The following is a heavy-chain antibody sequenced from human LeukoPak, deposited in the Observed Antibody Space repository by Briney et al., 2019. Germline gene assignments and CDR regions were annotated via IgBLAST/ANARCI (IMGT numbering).Heavy chain of an antibody. V-gene: IGHV4-39*01. CDR3: ASGYCSSTSCQYYYYGMDV. CDR1: GGSISSSSYY. D-gene: IGHD2-2*03. J-gene: IGHJ6*02. CDR2: IYYSGST. Sequence: PSETLSLTCTVSGGSISSSSYYWGWIRQPPGKGLEWTGSIYYSGSTYYNPSLKSRVTISVDTSKNQFSLKLSSVTAADTAVYYCASGYCSSTSCQYYYYGMDVWGQGTTVTVSS.